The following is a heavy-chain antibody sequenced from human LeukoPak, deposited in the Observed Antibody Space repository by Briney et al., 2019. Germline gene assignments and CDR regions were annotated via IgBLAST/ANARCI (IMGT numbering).Heavy chain of an antibody. CDR2: IRSDGRNK. D-gene: IGHD2-21*01. J-gene: IGHJ4*02. CDR1: AFTFSNHG. CDR3: AKERGGEFDY. V-gene: IGHV3-30*02. Sequence: GGSLRLSCAASAFTFSNHGMHWVRQAPGKGLEWVAFIRSDGRNKYYADSVEGRFTISRDNSKKTLYLQMNSLRAEDTAVYYCAKERGGEFDYWGQGTLLTVSS.